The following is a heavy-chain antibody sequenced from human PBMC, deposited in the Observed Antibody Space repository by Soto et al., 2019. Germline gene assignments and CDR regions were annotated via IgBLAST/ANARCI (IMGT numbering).Heavy chain of an antibody. J-gene: IGHJ5*02. V-gene: IGHV4-39*07. CDR1: GGSISSRGYY. CDR2: IYYSGST. CDR3: VRAYCGGDCYPADNFFDP. D-gene: IGHD2-21*02. Sequence: SETLSLTCTVSGGSISSRGYYWGWIRQPPGKGLERIGTIYYSGSTYYNPSLKSRVTISVDTSKNQFSLELTSVTAADTAVYYCVRAYCGGDCYPADNFFDPWGQGALVTVSS.